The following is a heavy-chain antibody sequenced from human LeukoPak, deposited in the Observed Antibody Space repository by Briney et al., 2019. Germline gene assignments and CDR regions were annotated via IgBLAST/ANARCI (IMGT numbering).Heavy chain of an antibody. CDR2: INPNSGGT. CDR1: GYTFTVYY. D-gene: IGHD3-22*01. J-gene: IGHJ6*02. V-gene: IGHV1-2*02. Sequence: ASVTVSFKASGYTFTVYYMHWVRQAPGQGLEWMGWINPNSGGTNYAQKFQGRVTMTRDTSISTAYMELSRLRSDDTAVYYCARVYDSSGYQNYYYYGMDVWGQGTTVTVSS. CDR3: ARVYDSSGYQNYYYYGMDV.